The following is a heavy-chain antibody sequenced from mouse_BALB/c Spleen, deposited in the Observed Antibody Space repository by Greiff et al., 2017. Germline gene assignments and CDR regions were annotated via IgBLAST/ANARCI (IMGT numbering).Heavy chain of an antibody. CDR3: ARDEGGSSPPFAY. CDR1: GFTFSDYY. CDR2: ISDGGSYT. J-gene: IGHJ3*01. Sequence: DVMLVESGGGLVKPGGSLKLSCAASGFTFSDYYMYWVRQTPEKRLEWVATISDGGSYTYYPDSVKGRFTISRDNAKNNLYLQMSSLKSEDTAMYYCARDEGGSSPPFAYWGQGTLVTVSA. V-gene: IGHV5-4*02. D-gene: IGHD1-1*01.